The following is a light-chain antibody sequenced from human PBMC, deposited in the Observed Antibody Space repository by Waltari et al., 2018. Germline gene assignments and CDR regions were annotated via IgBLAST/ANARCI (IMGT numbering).Light chain of an antibody. CDR1: TGHSDFA. Sequence: QPVLTQSPSASASLGASVKLTCTLSTGHSDFAIAWHQQQPERGPRYLMKLNSDGSHTKGDEIPDRFSGSSSGAERYLTISSLQSEDEAAYYCQTWGSGIVTFGGGTQRTVL. CDR3: QTWGSGIVT. CDR2: LNSDGSH. V-gene: IGLV4-69*01. J-gene: IGLJ2*01.